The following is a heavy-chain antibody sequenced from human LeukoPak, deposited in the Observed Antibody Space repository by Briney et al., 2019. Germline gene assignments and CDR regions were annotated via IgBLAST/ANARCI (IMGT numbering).Heavy chain of an antibody. Sequence: GSLRLSCAASGFTFSSYAMHWVRQAPGKGLEWVAVISYDGSNKYYADSVKGRFTISRDNSKNTLYLQMNSLRAEDTAVYYCAKGLRLALLGGYYFDYWGQGTLVTVSS. D-gene: IGHD7-27*01. CDR3: AKGLRLALLGGYYFDY. CDR2: ISYDGSNK. J-gene: IGHJ4*02. CDR1: GFTFSSYA. V-gene: IGHV3-30-3*01.